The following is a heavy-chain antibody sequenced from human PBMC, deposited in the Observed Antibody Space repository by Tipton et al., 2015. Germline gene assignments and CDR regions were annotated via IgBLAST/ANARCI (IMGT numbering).Heavy chain of an antibody. CDR2: ISWDGTRS. V-gene: IGHV3-43*01. Sequence: GSLRLSCAASGFNFDDYTMHWIRQAPGKGLEWVSLISWDGTRSYYADSVKGRFTISRDNSKNSLYLQMNSLRTEDTALYYCAKAAAGTLHFDYWGQGTLVTVSS. J-gene: IGHJ4*02. D-gene: IGHD6-13*01. CDR1: GFNFDDYT. CDR3: AKAAAGTLHFDY.